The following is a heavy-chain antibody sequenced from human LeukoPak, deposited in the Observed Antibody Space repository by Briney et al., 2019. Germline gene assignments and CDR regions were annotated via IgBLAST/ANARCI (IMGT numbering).Heavy chain of an antibody. J-gene: IGHJ6*02. D-gene: IGHD3-10*01. CDR3: ARGAYGSGSYYNYYGMDV. CDR1: GYNFGTRW. Sequence: GESLKISCKGSGYNFGTRWVAWVRQMPGKGLEWVGIIYPDDSDARYSPSFQGQVTISADKSNNTAYLQWSSLKASDTAIYFCARGAYGSGSYYNYYGMDVWGQGTTVTVSS. CDR2: IYPDDSDA. V-gene: IGHV5-51*01.